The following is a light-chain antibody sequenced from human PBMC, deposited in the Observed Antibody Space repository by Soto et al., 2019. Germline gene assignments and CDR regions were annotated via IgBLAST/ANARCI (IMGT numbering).Light chain of an antibody. J-gene: IGKJ2*01. CDR2: GAS. V-gene: IGKV3-20*01. Sequence: EIVLTQSPGTLSLSPGKRATLSCRASQRVSSSYLAWYQQKPGQAPRLLIYGASSRATGIPDRFSGSGSATDFTLTISRLEPEDFAVYYCQQYGSSPNTFGQGTKLEIK. CDR1: QRVSSSY. CDR3: QQYGSSPNT.